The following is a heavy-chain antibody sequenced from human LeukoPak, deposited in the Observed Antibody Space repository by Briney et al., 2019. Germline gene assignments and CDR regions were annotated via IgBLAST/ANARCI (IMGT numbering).Heavy chain of an antibody. CDR1: GFTFSSYS. V-gene: IGHV3-48*04. CDR2: ISSSSSTI. CDR3: ARDLRTPGRGGDAFDI. Sequence: GGSLRLSCAASGFTFSSYSMNWVRQAPGKGLEWVSYISSSSSTIYYADSVKGRFTISRDNAKNSLYLQMNSLRAEDTAVYYCARDLRTPGRGGDAFDIRGQGTMVTVSS. D-gene: IGHD4-23*01. J-gene: IGHJ3*02.